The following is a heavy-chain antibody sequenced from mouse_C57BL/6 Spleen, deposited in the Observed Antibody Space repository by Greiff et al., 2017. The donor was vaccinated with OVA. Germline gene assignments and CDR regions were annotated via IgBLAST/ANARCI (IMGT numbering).Heavy chain of an antibody. CDR1: GYTFTSYT. D-gene: IGHD1-1*01. J-gene: IGHJ1*03. CDR2: INPSSGYT. CDR3: ARCYGSSHWYFDV. V-gene: IGHV1-4*01. Sequence: VKLMESGAELARPGASVKMSCKASGYTFTSYTMHWVKQRPGQGLEWIGYINPSSGYTKYNQKFKDKATLTADKSSSTAYMQLSSLTSEDSAVYYCARCYGSSHWYFDVWGTGTTVTVSS.